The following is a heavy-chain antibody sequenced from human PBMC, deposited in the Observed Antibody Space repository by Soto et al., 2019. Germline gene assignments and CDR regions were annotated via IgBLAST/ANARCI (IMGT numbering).Heavy chain of an antibody. Sequence: QLQLQESGPGLVKPSETLSLTCTVSGGSISSSSYYWGWIRQPPGKGLEWIGSIYYSGSTYYNPSLKRRVXXXVXXSKNQFSLKLSSVTAADPAVYYCARHTPAISISDHWGQGTLVTVSS. CDR3: ARHTPAISISDH. V-gene: IGHV4-39*01. J-gene: IGHJ4*02. D-gene: IGHD2-15*01. CDR1: GGSISSSSYY. CDR2: IYYSGST.